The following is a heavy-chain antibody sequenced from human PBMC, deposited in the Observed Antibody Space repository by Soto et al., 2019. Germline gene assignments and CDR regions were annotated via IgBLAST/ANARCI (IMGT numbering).Heavy chain of an antibody. V-gene: IGHV1-3*01. Sequence: XSVKISCKASGYTFTMYDMHWVRQAPGQRPEWMGWINAGNDDTKYSEKLQGRVTFTRDTSASTTYMELSSLRSEDTAVYYCARNSSISGDDDSYYFDSWGQGTPVTVSS. CDR3: ARNSSISGDDDSYYFDS. J-gene: IGHJ4*02. D-gene: IGHD2-21*02. CDR1: GYTFTMYD. CDR2: INAGNDDT.